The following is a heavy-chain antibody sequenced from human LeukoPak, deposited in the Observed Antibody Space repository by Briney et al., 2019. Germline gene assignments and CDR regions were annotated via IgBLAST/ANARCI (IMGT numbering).Heavy chain of an antibody. J-gene: IGHJ4*02. V-gene: IGHV1-2*02. CDR2: INPNSGGT. D-gene: IGHD3/OR15-3a*01. Sequence: ASVKVSCKTSGYTFTGYYMHWARQAPGQGLEWMGWINPNSGGTNYAQKFQGRVTMTRDTSISTAYMELSRLRSDDTAVYYCARDLDGWTGFDYWGQGTLVTVSS. CDR1: GYTFTGYY. CDR3: ARDLDGWTGFDY.